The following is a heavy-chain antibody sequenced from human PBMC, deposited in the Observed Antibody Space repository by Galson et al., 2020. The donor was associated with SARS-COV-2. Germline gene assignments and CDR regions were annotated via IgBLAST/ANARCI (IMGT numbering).Heavy chain of an antibody. Sequence: GGSLRLSCAASGFTFSSYVMHWVRQAPGKGPEWVAVISSDGSNRYYADSLKGRFTISRDNSKSTLYLQMNSLRAEDTALYYCARGGQWELPYYFVFWGQGALVTVSS. CDR1: GFTFSSYV. CDR2: ISSDGSNR. D-gene: IGHD1-26*01. CDR3: ARGGQWELPYYFVF. J-gene: IGHJ4*02. V-gene: IGHV3-30*03.